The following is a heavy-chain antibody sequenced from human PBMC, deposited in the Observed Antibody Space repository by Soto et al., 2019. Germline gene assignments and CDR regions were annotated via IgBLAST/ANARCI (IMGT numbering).Heavy chain of an antibody. CDR2: IYYSGST. D-gene: IGHD2-21*02. V-gene: IGHV4-59*01. Sequence: SETLSLTCTVSGGSISSYYWSWIRQPPGKGLEWIGYIYYSGSTNYNPSLKSRVTISVDTSKNQFSLKLSSVTAADTAVYYCARMTFDDYFDYWGQGXLVTVSS. CDR3: ARMTFDDYFDY. CDR1: GGSISSYY. J-gene: IGHJ4*02.